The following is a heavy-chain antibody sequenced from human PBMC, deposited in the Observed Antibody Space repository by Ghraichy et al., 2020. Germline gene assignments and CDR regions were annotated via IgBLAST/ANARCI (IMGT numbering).Heavy chain of an antibody. D-gene: IGHD5-18*01. Sequence: GGSLRLSCTASGFTFGDYAMSWFRQAPGKGLEWVGFIRSKAYGGTTEYAASVKGRFTISRDDSKSIAYLQMNSLKTEDTAVYYCTRAHLDTAMVTAGPTYWYFDLWGRGTLVTVSS. CDR2: IRSKAYGGTT. J-gene: IGHJ2*01. CDR3: TRAHLDTAMVTAGPTYWYFDL. V-gene: IGHV3-49*03. CDR1: GFTFGDYA.